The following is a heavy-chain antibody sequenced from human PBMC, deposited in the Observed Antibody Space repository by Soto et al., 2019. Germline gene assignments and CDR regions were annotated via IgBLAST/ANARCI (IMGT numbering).Heavy chain of an antibody. Sequence: EVQLLESGGGLAQPGGSLRLSCAASGFTFSDSAMIWVRQAPGKGLAWVSGISGSGGGGTTYYADSVKGRFTISRDNSKNTLYLQMNSLRAEDTAVYYCAKLGVIGEFLSYWGQGTLVTVSS. V-gene: IGHV3-23*01. CDR1: GFTFSDSA. CDR2: ISGSGGGGTT. J-gene: IGHJ4*02. D-gene: IGHD3-16*01. CDR3: AKLGVIGEFLSY.